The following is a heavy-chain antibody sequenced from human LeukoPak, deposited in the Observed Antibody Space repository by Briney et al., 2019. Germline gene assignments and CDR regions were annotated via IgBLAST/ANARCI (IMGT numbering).Heavy chain of an antibody. CDR2: IFYRGST. CDR3: AGGPYPAAGTDHQFDY. D-gene: IGHD6-13*01. J-gene: IGHJ4*02. Sequence: SETLSLTCTVSGASISSYYWSWLRQPPGEGLEWIGYIFYRGSTNYNPSLKSRVTISVDTSKNQFSLKLSSVTAADTAVYYCAGGPYPAAGTDHQFDYWGQGILVTVFS. V-gene: IGHV4-59*01. CDR1: GASISSYY.